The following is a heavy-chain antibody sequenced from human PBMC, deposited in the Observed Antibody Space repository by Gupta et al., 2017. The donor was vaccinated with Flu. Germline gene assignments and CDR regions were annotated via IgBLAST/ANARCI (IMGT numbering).Heavy chain of an antibody. CDR2: IILVLGIS. D-gene: IGHD2-2*01. Sequence: VQLVQSGAEVKKPGSSVKVSCKASVGTFSSYTISWVRQAPGQGLAWLGSIILVLGISTYAQKFQGRVTITAANSTTTAYMALSSLASEDTAVYYCATPGDLVPATMEEHCYLGQGTLVTVSS. CDR3: ATPGDLVPATMEEHCY. J-gene: IGHJ4*02. CDR1: VGTFSSYT. V-gene: IGHV1-69*02.